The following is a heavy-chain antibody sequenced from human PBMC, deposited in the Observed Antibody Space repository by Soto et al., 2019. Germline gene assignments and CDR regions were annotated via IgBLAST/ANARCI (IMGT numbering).Heavy chain of an antibody. CDR2: ISAYNGNT. D-gene: IGHD3-9*01. J-gene: IGHJ5*02. CDR1: GYTFTSYG. Sequence: ASVKVSCKASGYTFTSYGISWVRQAPGQGLEWMGWISAYNGNTNYAQKLQGRVTMTTDTSTSTAYMELRSLRSDDTAVYYCARDGSTIFSLYNGFDPWGQGTLGTVSS. V-gene: IGHV1-18*01. CDR3: ARDGSTIFSLYNGFDP.